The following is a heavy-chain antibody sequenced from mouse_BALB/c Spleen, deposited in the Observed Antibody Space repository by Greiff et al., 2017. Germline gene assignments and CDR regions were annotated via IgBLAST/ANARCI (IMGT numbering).Heavy chain of an antibody. CDR3: ARHVDYFDY. CDR2: ISSGGSYT. V-gene: IGHV5-9-3*01. CDR1: GFTFSSYA. J-gene: IGHJ2*01. Sequence: EVMLVESGGGLVKPGGSLKLSCAASGFTFSSYAMSWVRQTPEKRLEWVATISSGGSYTYYPDSVKGRFTISRDNAKNTLYLQMSSLRSEDTAMYYCARHVDYFDYWGQGTTLTVSS.